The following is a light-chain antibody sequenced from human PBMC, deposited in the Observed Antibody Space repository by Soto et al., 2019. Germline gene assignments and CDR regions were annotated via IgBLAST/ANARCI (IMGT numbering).Light chain of an antibody. CDR3: SSYAGSNTYV. V-gene: IGLV2-8*01. J-gene: IGLJ1*01. CDR2: EVS. Sequence: QSVLTQPPSASGSPGQSVTFSCTGTSSDVGGYNYVSWYQQHPGKAPKLMIYEVSKRPSGVPDRFSGSKSGNAASLTVSGLQAEDEADYYCSSYAGSNTYVFGSGNKVTVL. CDR1: SSDVGGYNY.